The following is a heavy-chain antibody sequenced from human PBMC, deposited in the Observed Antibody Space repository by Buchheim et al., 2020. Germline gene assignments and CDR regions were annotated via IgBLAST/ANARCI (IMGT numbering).Heavy chain of an antibody. CDR1: GGSISSSSYY. Sequence: QLQLQESGPGLVKPSETLSLTCTVSGGSISSSSYYWGWIRQPPGKGLEWIGSIYYSGSPYYNPSLKSRVTISVDTSQTQFSLKLSAVTAADTAVYYCARQGSDILTGYNWFDPWGQGTL. D-gene: IGHD3-9*01. V-gene: IGHV4-39*01. CDR2: IYYSGSP. CDR3: ARQGSDILTGYNWFDP. J-gene: IGHJ5*02.